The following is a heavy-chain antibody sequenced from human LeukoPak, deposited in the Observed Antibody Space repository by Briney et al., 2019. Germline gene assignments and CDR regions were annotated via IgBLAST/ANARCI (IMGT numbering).Heavy chain of an antibody. CDR3: ARDSITMVRGGYNWFDP. CDR1: GYTFTGYA. CDR2: INAGNGNT. J-gene: IGHJ5*02. Sequence: ASVKVSCKASGYTFTGYAMHWVRQAPGQRLEWMGWINAGNGNTKYSQKFQGRVTITRDTSASTAYMELSSLRSEDTAVYYCARDSITMVRGGYNWFDPWGQGTLVTVSS. V-gene: IGHV1-3*01. D-gene: IGHD3-10*01.